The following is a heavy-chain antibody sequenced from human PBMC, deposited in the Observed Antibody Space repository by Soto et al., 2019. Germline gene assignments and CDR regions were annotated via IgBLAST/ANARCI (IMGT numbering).Heavy chain of an antibody. D-gene: IGHD2-15*01. J-gene: IGHJ4*02. CDR3: VKQAHGLDGVAFDY. CDR2: VSTSGRST. CDR1: GFIFSEST. Sequence: GGSLRLSCSASGFIFSESTIYWVRQVPGKGLEAISAVSTSGRSTYYADSVKDRFTISRDNSKNTLFLQMGSLRPEDTASYYCVKQAHGLDGVAFDYWGQGTQVTVSS. V-gene: IGHV3-64D*06.